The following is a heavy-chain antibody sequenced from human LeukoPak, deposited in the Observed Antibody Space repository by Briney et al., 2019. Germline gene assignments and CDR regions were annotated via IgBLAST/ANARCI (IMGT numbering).Heavy chain of an antibody. CDR3: AGDEGSRWHY. D-gene: IGHD6-13*01. Sequence: GGSLRLSCAASGFTFSRYTINWVRQAPGKGLEWVSSISGSSDYIYYAESVKGRFTVSRENAKNSLFLQMNSLRAEDTAVYYCAGDEGSRWHYWGQGTLVTVSS. CDR1: GFTFSRYT. CDR2: ISGSSDYI. V-gene: IGHV3-21*01. J-gene: IGHJ4*02.